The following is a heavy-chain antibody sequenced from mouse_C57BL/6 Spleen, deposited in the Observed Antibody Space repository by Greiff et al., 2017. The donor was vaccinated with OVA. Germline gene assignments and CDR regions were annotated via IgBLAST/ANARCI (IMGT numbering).Heavy chain of an antibody. Sequence: VQLQQSVAELVRPGASVKLSCTASGFNIKNTYMHWVKQRPEQGLEWIGRIDPANGNTKYAPKFQGKATITADTSSNTAYLQLSSLTSEDTAIYYCALALITTVVEDYFDYWGQVTTLTVSS. CDR3: ALALITTVVEDYFDY. D-gene: IGHD1-1*01. CDR1: GFNIKNTY. CDR2: IDPANGNT. J-gene: IGHJ2*01. V-gene: IGHV14-3*01.